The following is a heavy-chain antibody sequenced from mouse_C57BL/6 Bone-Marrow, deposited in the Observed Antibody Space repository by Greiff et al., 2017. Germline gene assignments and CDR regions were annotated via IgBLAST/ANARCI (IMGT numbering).Heavy chain of an antibody. CDR2: IYPRSGNT. CDR1: GYTFTSYG. V-gene: IGHV1-81*01. J-gene: IGHJ2*01. Sequence: QVQLQQSGAELARPGASVKLSCKASGYTFTSYGIRWVKQRTGQGLEWIGEIYPRSGNTYYNAKFKGKATLTADKSSSTAYMELRSLTSEDSAVYFDGGLGTVVAPFEYWGQGTTLTVSS. CDR3: GGLGTVVAPFEY. D-gene: IGHD1-1*01.